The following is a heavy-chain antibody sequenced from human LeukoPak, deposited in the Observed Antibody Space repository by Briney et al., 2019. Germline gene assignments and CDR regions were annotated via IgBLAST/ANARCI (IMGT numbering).Heavy chain of an antibody. J-gene: IGHJ6*03. V-gene: IGHV1-2*02. CDR3: ASRDCSSTSCYALGYYYYYMDV. CDR1: GYTFTGYY. CDR2: INPNSGGT. Sequence: ASVKVSCKASGYTFTGYYMHWVRQAPGQGLEWMGWINPNSGGTNYAQKFQSRVTMTRDTSISTAYMELSRLRSDDTAVYYCASRDCSSTSCYALGYYYYYMDVWGKGTTVTVSS. D-gene: IGHD2-2*01.